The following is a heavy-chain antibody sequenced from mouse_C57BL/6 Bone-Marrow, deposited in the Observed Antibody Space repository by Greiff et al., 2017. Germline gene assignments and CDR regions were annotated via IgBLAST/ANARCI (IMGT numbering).Heavy chain of an antibody. D-gene: IGHD2-3*01. CDR3: ARGYYNYFDY. CDR2: ISSGGSYT. V-gene: IGHV5-6*01. J-gene: IGHJ2*01. CDR1: GFTFSSYG. Sequence: EVQLQESGGDLVKPGGSLKLSCAASGFTFSSYGMSWVRQTPDKRLEWVATISSGGSYTYYPDSVKGRVTISRDNAKNTLYLQMSSLKSEDTAMYYCARGYYNYFDYWGQGTTLTVSS.